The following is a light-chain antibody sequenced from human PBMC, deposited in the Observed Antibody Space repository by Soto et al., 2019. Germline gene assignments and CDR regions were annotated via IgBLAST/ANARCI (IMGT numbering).Light chain of an antibody. CDR2: GAS. Sequence: EVVLTQSPATLSVSPGAGATLTCRASQSVGSNLAWYQQKPGQTPRVLIYGASTRAIGISARFSGSGFGTEFTLTISSLQSEDFVVYYCQQYSNWPLLSFGGGTKVDIK. CDR1: QSVGSN. CDR3: QQYSNWPLLS. J-gene: IGKJ4*01. V-gene: IGKV3-15*01.